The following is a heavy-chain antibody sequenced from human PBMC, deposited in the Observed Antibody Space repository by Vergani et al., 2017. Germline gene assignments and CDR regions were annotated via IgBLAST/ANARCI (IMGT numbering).Heavy chain of an antibody. V-gene: IGHV4-39*01. CDR3: ARQDQRGGY. J-gene: IGHJ4*02. CDR2: IYYSGST. CDR1: GGSISSSSYY. Sequence: QLQLQESGPGLVKPSETLSLTCTVSGGSISSSSYYWGWIRQPPGKGLEWIGSIYYSGSTYYNPSLKSRVTMSVDTYKNQFSLKLSSVTAADTAVYYCARQDQRGGYWGQGTLVTVSS. D-gene: IGHD3-10*01.